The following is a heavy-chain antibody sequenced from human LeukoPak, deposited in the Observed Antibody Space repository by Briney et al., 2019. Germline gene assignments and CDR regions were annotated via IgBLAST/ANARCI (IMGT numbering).Heavy chain of an antibody. V-gene: IGHV3-30-3*01. D-gene: IGHD4-17*01. Sequence: PGGSLRLSCAASGFTFSSYAMHRVRQAPGRGLEWVAVISYDGSNKYYADSVKGRFTISRDNSKNTLYLQMNSLRAEDTAVYYCARDLRKGPPPPTEYGDYGFDPWGQGTLVTVSS. J-gene: IGHJ5*02. CDR1: GFTFSSYA. CDR3: ARDLRKGPPPPTEYGDYGFDP. CDR2: ISYDGSNK.